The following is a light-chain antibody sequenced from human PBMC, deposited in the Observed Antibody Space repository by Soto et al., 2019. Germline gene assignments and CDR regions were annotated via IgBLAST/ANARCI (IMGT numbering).Light chain of an antibody. CDR2: GAS. J-gene: IGKJ1*01. CDR3: QQYGSSPGT. Sequence: EIVLTQSPGTLSLSPGERANLSCRASQSVSSSYLAWYQQKPGQAPRLLIYGASNRATGIPDRFSGSRSGTDFTLTISRLEPEDFAVYYCQQYGSSPGTFGQGTKVDIK. CDR1: QSVSSSY. V-gene: IGKV3-20*01.